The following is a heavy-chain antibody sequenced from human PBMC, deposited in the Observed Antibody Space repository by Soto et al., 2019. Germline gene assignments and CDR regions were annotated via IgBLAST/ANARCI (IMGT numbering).Heavy chain of an antibody. CDR3: ARVDPNYYDSSGYYPYFDY. CDR2: IYYSGST. Sequence: LETLSLTCTVSGGSISSYYWSWIRQPPGKGLEWIGYIYYSGSTNYNPSLKSRVTISVDTSKNQFSLKLSSVTAADTAVYYCARVDPNYYDSSGYYPYFDYWGQGTLVTVSS. J-gene: IGHJ4*02. D-gene: IGHD3-22*01. CDR1: GGSISSYY. V-gene: IGHV4-59*01.